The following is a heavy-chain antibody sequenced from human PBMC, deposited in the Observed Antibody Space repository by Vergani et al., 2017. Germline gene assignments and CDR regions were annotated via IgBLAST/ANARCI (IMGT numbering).Heavy chain of an antibody. CDR1: GFTFGSYS. D-gene: IGHD2-2*01. J-gene: IGHJ1*01. Sequence: EVQLVESGGGLVKPGGSLRLSCVASGFTFGSYSMNWVRQAPGKGLEWVSFISSSSSYRYYADSVKGRFTISRDNGEYSLLLQMNSIRPEDTAVYYCASGVHGYQLDTQYCQHWGQGTLVTVSS. V-gene: IGHV3-21*01. CDR2: ISSSSSYR. CDR3: ASGVHGYQLDTQYCQH.